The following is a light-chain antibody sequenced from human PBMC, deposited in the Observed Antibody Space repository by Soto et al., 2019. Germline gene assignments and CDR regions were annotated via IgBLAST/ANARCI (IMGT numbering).Light chain of an antibody. CDR1: QSISWW. CDR3: QHYNNYPPH. CDR2: DAS. Sequence: DIQMTQSPSTLSASVGDRVTITCRASQSISWWLAWYQQKPGQAPKLLISDASTLEAGVPPRITGSGSGTEFTLTINNPQPDDFATYYCQHYNNYPPHFGQGTLVEIK. V-gene: IGKV1-5*01. J-gene: IGKJ1*01.